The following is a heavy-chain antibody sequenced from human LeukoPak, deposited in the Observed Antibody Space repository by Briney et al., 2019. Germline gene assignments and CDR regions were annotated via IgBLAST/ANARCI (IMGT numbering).Heavy chain of an antibody. CDR3: ARGNLSYYDILTGYFDY. CDR2: ISSSGSTI. D-gene: IGHD3-9*01. CDR1: RFTFSSYE. Sequence: GGSLRLSCAASRFTFSSYEMNWVRRAPGKGLDWVSYISSSGSTIYYADSVKGRFTISRDNAKNSLYLQMNSLRAEDTAVYYCARGNLSYYDILTGYFDYWGQGTLVTVSS. J-gene: IGHJ4*02. V-gene: IGHV3-48*03.